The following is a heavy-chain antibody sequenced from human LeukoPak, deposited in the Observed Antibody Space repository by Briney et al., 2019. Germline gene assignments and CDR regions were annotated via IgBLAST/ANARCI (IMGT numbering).Heavy chain of an antibody. CDR1: GASISNYY. CDR3: ARHYEGYHRFDY. D-gene: IGHD3-3*01. V-gene: IGHV4-59*08. Sequence: SETLSLTCTVSGASISNYYWSWLRQPPGKGLEWVGYIYYSGSSNYNPSLKSRVTMSVDTSKNQFSLKLRSVAAADTAVSYCARHYEGYHRFDYWGKGTMVTVSS. CDR2: IYYSGSS. J-gene: IGHJ4*02.